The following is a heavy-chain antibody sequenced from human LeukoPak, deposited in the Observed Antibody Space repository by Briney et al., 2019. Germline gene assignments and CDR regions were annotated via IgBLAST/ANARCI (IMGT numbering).Heavy chain of an antibody. Sequence: GGSLRLSCAASGFTFDDYAMHWVRQAPGKGLEWVSGISWSSGIIGYADSVKGRFTISRDNAKNSLYLQMNSLRAEDTALYYCAKEGVDTAMITDSSSWYYFDYWGQGTLVTVSS. CDR2: ISWSSGII. V-gene: IGHV3-9*01. CDR3: AKEGVDTAMITDSSSWYYFDY. J-gene: IGHJ4*02. D-gene: IGHD5-18*01. CDR1: GFTFDDYA.